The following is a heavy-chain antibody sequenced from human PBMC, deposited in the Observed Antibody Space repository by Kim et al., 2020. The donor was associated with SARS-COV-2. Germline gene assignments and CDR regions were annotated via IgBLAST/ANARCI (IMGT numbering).Heavy chain of an antibody. Sequence: ASVKVSCKASGYTFTSYGISWVRQAPGQGLEWMGWISAYNGNTNYAQKLQGRVTMTTDTSTSTAYMELRSLRSDDTAVYYCARDPMTTVPHYYYYYGMDVWGQGTTVTVSS. CDR3: ARDPMTTVPHYYYYYGMDV. CDR1: GYTFTSYG. CDR2: ISAYNGNT. J-gene: IGHJ6*02. D-gene: IGHD4-4*01. V-gene: IGHV1-18*01.